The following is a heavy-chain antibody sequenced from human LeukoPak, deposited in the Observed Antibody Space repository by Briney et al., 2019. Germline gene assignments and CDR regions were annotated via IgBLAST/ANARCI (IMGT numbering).Heavy chain of an antibody. CDR3: ATYCGGDCYSWGAFDI. Sequence: SETLSLTCAVYGGSFSGYYWSWIRQPPGKGLEWIGEINHSGSTNYNPSLKSRVTISVDKSKNQFSLKLSSATAADTAVYYCATYCGGDCYSWGAFDIWGQGTMVTVSS. CDR1: GGSFSGYY. CDR2: INHSGST. D-gene: IGHD2-21*02. J-gene: IGHJ3*02. V-gene: IGHV4-34*01.